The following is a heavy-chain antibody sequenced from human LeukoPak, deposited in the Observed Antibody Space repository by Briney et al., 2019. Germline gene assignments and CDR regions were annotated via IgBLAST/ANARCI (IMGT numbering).Heavy chain of an antibody. D-gene: IGHD1-26*01. J-gene: IGHJ4*02. V-gene: IGHV3-30*01. CDR2: ISYDGSNK. CDR1: GFTFSSYA. Sequence: AGGSLRLSCAASGFTFSSYAMHWVRQAPGKGLEWVAVISYDGSNKYYADSVKGRFTISRDNSKNTLYLQMNSLRAEDTAVYYCARRGIVGDTTSGYYFDYWGQGTLVTVSS. CDR3: ARRGIVGDTTSGYYFDY.